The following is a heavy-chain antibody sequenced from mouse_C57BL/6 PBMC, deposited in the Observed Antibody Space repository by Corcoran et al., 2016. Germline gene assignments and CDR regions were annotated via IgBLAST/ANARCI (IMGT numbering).Heavy chain of an antibody. Sequence: DVQLHQSGPELVKPGASVKISCKASGYTFTDYYMNWVKRSPGKSLEWIGDINPNNGGTSYNQKFKGKATLTVDKSSSTAYMELRSLTSDDSAVYYCARNYSNYFWFAYWGQGTLVTVSA. CDR2: INPNNGGT. D-gene: IGHD2-5*01. J-gene: IGHJ3*01. V-gene: IGHV1-26*01. CDR1: GYTFTDYY. CDR3: ARNYSNYFWFAY.